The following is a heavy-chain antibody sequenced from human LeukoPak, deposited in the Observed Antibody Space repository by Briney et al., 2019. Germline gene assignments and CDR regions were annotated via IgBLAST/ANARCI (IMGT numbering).Heavy chain of an antibody. D-gene: IGHD5-18*01. CDR3: ARDGKADTAIDY. J-gene: IGHJ4*02. V-gene: IGHV4-30-4*01. CDR2: IYYSGST. CDR1: GGSISSGDYY. Sequence: PSETLSLTCTVSGGSISSGDYYWSWIRQPPGKGLEWIGYIYYSGSTYYNPSLKSRVTISVDTSKNQFSLKLSSVTAADTAVYYCARDGKADTAIDYWGQGTLVIVSS.